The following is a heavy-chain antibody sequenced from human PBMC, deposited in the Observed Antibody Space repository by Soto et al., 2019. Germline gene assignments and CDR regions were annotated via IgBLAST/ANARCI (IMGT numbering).Heavy chain of an antibody. CDR2: ISWSGNNM. D-gene: IGHD2-15*01. CDR3: ARGGSGGRSAFDI. Sequence: GGSLRLSCAASGFPFDDYAMYWVRQTPGKGLEWVSGISWSGNNMDYRDSVKGRFTISRDNAKNSLYLQMNSLRDEDTAVYYCARGGSGGRSAFDIWGQGTMVTVSS. J-gene: IGHJ3*02. V-gene: IGHV3-9*01. CDR1: GFPFDDYA.